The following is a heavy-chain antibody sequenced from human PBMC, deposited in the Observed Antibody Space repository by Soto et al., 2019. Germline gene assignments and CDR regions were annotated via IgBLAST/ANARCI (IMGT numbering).Heavy chain of an antibody. D-gene: IGHD3-10*01. Sequence: EVQLVESGGHLVQPGGSLRLSCTASGFRFSSHWMHWVRQGPGKGLVWVSRINADGSYTTYGDSVKGRFTISRDNAKNTLFLPMNSLRAEDTGVYYCARENYHDYFYYIDVWGKGTTVTVSS. CDR2: INADGSYT. CDR1: GFRFSSHW. CDR3: ARENYHDYFYYIDV. V-gene: IGHV3-74*01. J-gene: IGHJ6*03.